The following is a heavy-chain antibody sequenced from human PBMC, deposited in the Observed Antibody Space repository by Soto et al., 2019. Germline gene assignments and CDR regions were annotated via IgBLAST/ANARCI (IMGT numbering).Heavy chain of an antibody. CDR3: ARVYKNWFES. D-gene: IGHD1-1*01. J-gene: IGHJ5*01. V-gene: IGHV5-10-1*01. CDR1: GYNFSAFW. Sequence: GESLKISCKTSGYNFSAFWIHWVRQMPGKGLEWLGKIDPSDSYTNYSPSFEGHVTISTDNSITTAYLQWISLRASDTAPYFCARVYKNWFESWEQGNMVTASS. CDR2: IDPSDSYT.